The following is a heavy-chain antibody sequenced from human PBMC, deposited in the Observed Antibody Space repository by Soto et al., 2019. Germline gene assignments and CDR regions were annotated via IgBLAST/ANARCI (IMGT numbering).Heavy chain of an antibody. V-gene: IGHV1-3*01. J-gene: IGHJ1*01. CDR1: GFSFIDYS. CDR3: ARSAKKTWLPDF. Sequence: ASVKVSCKASGFSFIDYSILWVRQAPRQSLEWLGWINAGNGNTKYSHKFQDRVTITSDTSATTTYMELRSLRSEDTAVFYCARSAKKTWLPDFWGQGTLVTVSS. CDR2: INAGNGNT. D-gene: IGHD5-12*01.